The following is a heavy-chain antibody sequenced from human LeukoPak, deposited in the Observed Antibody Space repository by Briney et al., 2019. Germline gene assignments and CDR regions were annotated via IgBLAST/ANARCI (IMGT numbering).Heavy chain of an antibody. D-gene: IGHD2/OR15-2a*01. Sequence: PGGSLRLSCAASGFIFSSYGMNWVRQAPGKGLEWVSVISASGGTTYYADSVKGRFTISRDNSKNTLHLQMNSLRAEDTAVYYCAKGAWGCNTICCQADYWGQGTLVTVSS. V-gene: IGHV3-23*01. CDR2: ISASGGTT. J-gene: IGHJ4*02. CDR3: AKGAWGCNTICCQADY. CDR1: GFIFSSYG.